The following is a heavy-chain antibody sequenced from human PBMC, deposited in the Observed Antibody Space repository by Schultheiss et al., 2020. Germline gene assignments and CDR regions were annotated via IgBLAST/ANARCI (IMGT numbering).Heavy chain of an antibody. CDR3: AREGGGYCSSTSCYYYYYYMDV. D-gene: IGHD2-2*01. V-gene: IGHV3-72*01. Sequence: GGSLRLSCAASGFTFSDHYMDWVRQAPGKGLEWVGRTRNKANSYTTAYAASVKGRFTISRDDSKNSLYLQMNSLKTEDTAVYYCAREGGGYCSSTSCYYYYYYMDVWGKGTTVTVSS. J-gene: IGHJ6*03. CDR1: GFTFSDHY. CDR2: TRNKANSYTT.